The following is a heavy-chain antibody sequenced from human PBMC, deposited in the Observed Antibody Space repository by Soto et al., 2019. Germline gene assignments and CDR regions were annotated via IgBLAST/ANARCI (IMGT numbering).Heavy chain of an antibody. D-gene: IGHD3-3*01. CDR3: ASDRITTRGDAFDL. CDR2: IIPIPDIT. CDR1: GGTFSTYI. J-gene: IGHJ3*01. Sequence: QVHLVQSGAEVRKPGSSVTVSCKAPGGTFSTYIISWVRQAPGQGLEWLGRIIPIPDITNYAQKFQGRVTITADRSTSTAYMELTSLKSEDTAVDYCASDRITTRGDAFDLWGQGTFVTVSS. V-gene: IGHV1-69*02.